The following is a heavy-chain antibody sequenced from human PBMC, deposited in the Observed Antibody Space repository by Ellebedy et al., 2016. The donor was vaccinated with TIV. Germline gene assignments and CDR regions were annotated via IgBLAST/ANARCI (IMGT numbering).Heavy chain of an antibody. CDR1: GFSFSSSATG. V-gene: IGHV2-5*02. CDR2: IYWDDGK. CDR3: ARTDGSGWAFDS. Sequence: SGPTLVKPTQTLTLTCTFSGFSFSSSATGVAWLRQPPGKAPEWLALIYWDDGKRYSPSLRNRVTITKDSSKNQVVLTMTNMGPVDTATYYCARTDGSGWAFDSWGQGTLVTVSS. J-gene: IGHJ4*02. D-gene: IGHD6-19*01.